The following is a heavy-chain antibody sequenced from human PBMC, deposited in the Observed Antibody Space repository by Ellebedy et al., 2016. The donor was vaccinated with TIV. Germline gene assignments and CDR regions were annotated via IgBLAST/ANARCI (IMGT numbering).Heavy chain of an antibody. Sequence: GGSLRLSXAASGFTFSSYAMSWVRQAPGKGLVWVSAISGSGGSTYYADSVKGRFTISRDNSKNTLYLQMNSLRAEDTDVYYCAKGNSFYCSGGSCYFDYWGQGTLVTVSS. CDR2: ISGSGGST. J-gene: IGHJ4*02. D-gene: IGHD2-15*01. CDR3: AKGNSFYCSGGSCYFDY. CDR1: GFTFSSYA. V-gene: IGHV3-23*01.